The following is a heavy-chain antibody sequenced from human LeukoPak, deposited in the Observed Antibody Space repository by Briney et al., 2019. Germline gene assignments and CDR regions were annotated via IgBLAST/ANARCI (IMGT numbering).Heavy chain of an antibody. V-gene: IGHV3-23*01. CDR1: GFTFSVAA. D-gene: IGHD5-24*01. CDR2: IGASGEST. Sequence: GGSLRLSCAASGFTFSVAATTWGRQAPGKGLEWVSLIGASGESTYYADSVKGRFTISRDNSKNTLSLQMNSLRVEDTAMYFCAKDIQLSTWGLGTMVTVSS. CDR3: AKDIQLST. J-gene: IGHJ3*01.